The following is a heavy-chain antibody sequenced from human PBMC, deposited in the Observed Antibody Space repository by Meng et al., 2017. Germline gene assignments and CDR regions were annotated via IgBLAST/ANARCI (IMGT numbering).Heavy chain of an antibody. D-gene: IGHD4-17*01. CDR3: ARGLRRPSPLGY. Sequence: QVRGQDAAQGLVVPAGTLAFPWVFCAGSVSSSTWWSWVRQPPGKGLGWIGEIYHSGSTNYNPSLKSRVTISVDKSKNQFSLKLSSVTAADTAVYYCARGLRRPSPLGYWGQGTLVTVSS. CDR1: AGSVSSSTW. CDR2: IYHSGST. J-gene: IGHJ4*02. V-gene: IGHV4-4*02.